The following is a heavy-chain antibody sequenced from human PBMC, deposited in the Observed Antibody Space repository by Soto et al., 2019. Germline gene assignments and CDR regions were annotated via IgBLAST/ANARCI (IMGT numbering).Heavy chain of an antibody. J-gene: IGHJ6*02. CDR2: IYYSGST. CDR1: GGCISSYY. D-gene: IGHD1-26*01. V-gene: IGHV4-59*01. CDR3: ARDHIRXVGATTDPYYYYYGMDV. Sequence: PSGTLSLTSTVYGGCISSYYRSWMRQPQGKELEGIGYIYYSGSTNYNPSLKSRVTISVDTSKNQFSLKLSSVTAADTAVYYCARDHIRXVGATTDPYYYYYGMDVWGQGTTVTVSS.